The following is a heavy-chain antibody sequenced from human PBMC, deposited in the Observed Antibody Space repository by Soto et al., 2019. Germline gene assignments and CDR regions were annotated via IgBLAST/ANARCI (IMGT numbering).Heavy chain of an antibody. CDR2: INTANGNT. D-gene: IGHD3-3*01. V-gene: IGHV1-3*04. J-gene: IGHJ6*02. Sequence: ASVKVSCKASGYMFTSYAMHWVRQAPGQRLERMGWINTANGNTKYSETFQGRATITRDTSASTAYMKLSSLRSEDTAVYYCIKAYYDFWSGRSPYGMDVWGQGTTVTVSS. CDR1: GYMFTSYA. CDR3: IKAYYDFWSGRSPYGMDV.